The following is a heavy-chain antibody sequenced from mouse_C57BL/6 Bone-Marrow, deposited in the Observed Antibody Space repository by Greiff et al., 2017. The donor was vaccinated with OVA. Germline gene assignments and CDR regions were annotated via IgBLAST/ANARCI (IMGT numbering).Heavy chain of an antibody. CDR3: ARVHYYGSSYVDAMDY. J-gene: IGHJ4*01. Sequence: VQLQQSGAELVKPGASVKMSCKASGYTFTSYWITWVKQRPGQGLEWIGVIYPGSGSTNYNEKFKSKAPLTVDTSSSTAYMQLSSLTSEDSAVYYCARVHYYGSSYVDAMDYWGQGTSVTVSS. CDR1: GYTFTSYW. D-gene: IGHD1-1*01. V-gene: IGHV1-55*01. CDR2: IYPGSGST.